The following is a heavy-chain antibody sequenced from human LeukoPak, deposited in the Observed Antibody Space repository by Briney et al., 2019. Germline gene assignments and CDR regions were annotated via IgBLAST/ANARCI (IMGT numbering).Heavy chain of an antibody. V-gene: IGHV1-69*05. Sequence: ASVKVSCKASGGTFSSYAISWVRQAPGQGLEWMGGIIPIFGTANYAQKFQGRVTITTDESTSTAYMELSSLRSEDTAVYYCAKAIGHRCDAFDIWGQGTMVTVSS. CDR3: AKAIGHRCDAFDI. J-gene: IGHJ3*02. CDR1: GGTFSSYA. CDR2: IIPIFGTA. D-gene: IGHD1-14*01.